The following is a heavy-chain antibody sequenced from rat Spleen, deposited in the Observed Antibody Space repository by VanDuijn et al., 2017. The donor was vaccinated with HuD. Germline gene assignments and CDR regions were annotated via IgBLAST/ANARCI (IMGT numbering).Heavy chain of an antibody. V-gene: IGHV5-20*01. CDR1: GFTFSDYY. CDR2: ISYDGNAP. CDR3: TTENYWFAY. Sequence: EVQLVESDGGLVQPGRSLKLSCAASGFTFSDYYMAWVRQAPTKGLEWVASISYDGNAPYYRDSVKGRFTISRDNAKSTLYVQMDSLRSEDTATYYCTTENYWFAYWGQGTLVTVSS. D-gene: IGHD1-10*01. J-gene: IGHJ3*01.